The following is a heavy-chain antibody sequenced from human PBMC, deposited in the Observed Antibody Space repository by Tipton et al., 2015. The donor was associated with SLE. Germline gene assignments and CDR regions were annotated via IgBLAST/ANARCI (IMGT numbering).Heavy chain of an antibody. CDR2: IYYTGTT. CDR3: ARLTPWGYDY. V-gene: IGHV4-59*11. D-gene: IGHD7-27*01. CDR1: GGSISNHY. Sequence: TLSLTCTVSGGSISNHYWTWIRQPPGRGLEWIGYIYYTGTTSYNPSLKSRVTISVETSKNQFSLSLISVTAADTAVYYCARLTPWGYDYWGPGMLVTVSS. J-gene: IGHJ4*02.